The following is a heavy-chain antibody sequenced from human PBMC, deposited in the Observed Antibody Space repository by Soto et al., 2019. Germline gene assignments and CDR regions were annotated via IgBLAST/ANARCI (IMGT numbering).Heavy chain of an antibody. CDR1: GGSVSSSSFY. J-gene: IGHJ4*02. D-gene: IGHD3-22*01. Sequence: SETLSLTCTVSGGSVSSSSFYWGWIRQPPGKGLEWIGSIYYSGSTYYNPSLKSRVTISVDTSKNQFSLKLNSVTAADTAVYYCARRDRQFYYDSSGYYGYWGQGILVTVSS. CDR2: IYYSGST. CDR3: ARRDRQFYYDSSGYYGY. V-gene: IGHV4-39*01.